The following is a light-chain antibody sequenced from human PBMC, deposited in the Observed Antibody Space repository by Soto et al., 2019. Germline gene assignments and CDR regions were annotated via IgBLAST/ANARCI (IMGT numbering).Light chain of an antibody. CDR2: GNS. J-gene: IGLJ1*01. CDR3: QSYDSSLSEV. Sequence: QSVLTQPPSVSGAPGQRVTISCTGSSSNIGAGYDVHWYQQLPGTAPKLLIYGNSNRPSGVPDRFSGSKSGTSASLAITGXXXXXXXXYYCQSYDSSLSEVFGTGTKVTVL. V-gene: IGLV1-40*01. CDR1: SSNIGAGYD.